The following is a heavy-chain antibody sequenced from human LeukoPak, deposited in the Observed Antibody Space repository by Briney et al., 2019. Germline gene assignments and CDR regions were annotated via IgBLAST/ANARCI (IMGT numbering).Heavy chain of an antibody. Sequence: GGSLTLSCAPSGFTFSTYSMNWVRQPPGKGLEWVSFISSGSSDTYYADSVKGRFTISRDNAKNSLYLQMNSLRAEDTAVYYCARAVYCGGDCWPLMGFDYWGQGTLVTVSS. CDR1: GFTFSTYS. CDR3: ARAVYCGGDCWPLMGFDY. CDR2: ISSGSSDT. D-gene: IGHD2-21*02. V-gene: IGHV3-21*01. J-gene: IGHJ4*02.